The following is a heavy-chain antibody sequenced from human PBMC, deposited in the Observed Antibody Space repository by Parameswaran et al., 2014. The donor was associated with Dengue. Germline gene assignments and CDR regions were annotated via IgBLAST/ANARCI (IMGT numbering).Heavy chain of an antibody. J-gene: IGHJ4*02. V-gene: IGHV4-34*01. CDR3: ARGRSPNYDFWSGPDY. Sequence: VRQAPGKGLEWIGEINHSGSTNYNPSLKSRVTISVDTSKNQFSLKLSSVTAADTAVYYCARGRSPNYDFWSGPDYWGQGTLVTVSS. CDR2: INHSGST. D-gene: IGHD3-3*01.